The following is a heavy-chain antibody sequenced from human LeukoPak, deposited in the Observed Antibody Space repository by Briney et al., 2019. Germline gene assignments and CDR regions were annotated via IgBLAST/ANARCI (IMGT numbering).Heavy chain of an antibody. CDR2: ISDSSSLT. D-gene: IGHD3-10*01. J-gene: IGHJ6*02. V-gene: IGHV3-48*02. CDR3: AKVIRGGYGMDV. Sequence: SGGSLRLSCAASGFTFSSFGMNWVRQAPGKGLEWVSYISDSSSLTDYADSVKGRFTISRDNAKNSLSLQLNSLRDEDTAVYFCAKVIRGGYGMDVWGQGTTVTVSS. CDR1: GFTFSSFG.